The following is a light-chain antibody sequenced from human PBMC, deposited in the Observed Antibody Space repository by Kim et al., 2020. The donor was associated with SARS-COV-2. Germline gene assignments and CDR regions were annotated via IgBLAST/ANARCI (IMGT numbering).Light chain of an antibody. Sequence: SYELIQPSSVSVSPGQTARITCSGDVLAKKYARWFQQKPGQPPVLVIYKDSERPSGIPERFSGSSSGTTVTLTISGAQVEDEADYYCYSAADNNLVFGGGTKLTVL. CDR1: VLAKKY. V-gene: IGLV3-27*01. CDR2: KDS. J-gene: IGLJ3*02. CDR3: YSAADNNLV.